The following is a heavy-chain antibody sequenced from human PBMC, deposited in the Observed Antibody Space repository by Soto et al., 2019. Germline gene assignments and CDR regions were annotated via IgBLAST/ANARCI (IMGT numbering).Heavy chain of an antibody. CDR1: GGSISVSY. CDR2: VYYTGST. CDR3: ARSVAAPGAHIDY. V-gene: IGHV4-59*01. Sequence: PSETLSLTCSVSGGSISVSYWSWIRQSPGKGLEWLGYVYYTGSTNYSPSLRSRVSISVDTSKNEFSLRLSSVTAADTAVYFCARSVAAPGAHIDYWGQGTQVTVSS. J-gene: IGHJ4*02. D-gene: IGHD6-13*01.